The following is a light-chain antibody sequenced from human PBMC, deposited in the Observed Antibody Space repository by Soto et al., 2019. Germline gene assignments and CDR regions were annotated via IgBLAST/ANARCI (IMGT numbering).Light chain of an antibody. Sequence: QSALTQPASVSGSAGQSITISCTGTTSFVGTYNFVSWYQQHPGKAPKLMIYDVSKRPSGVPDRFSGSKSGNTASLTISGLQAEDEADYYCCSYAGSYTLVFGGGTKLTVL. CDR2: DVS. CDR1: TSFVGTYNF. CDR3: CSYAGSYTLV. V-gene: IGLV2-11*01. J-gene: IGLJ2*01.